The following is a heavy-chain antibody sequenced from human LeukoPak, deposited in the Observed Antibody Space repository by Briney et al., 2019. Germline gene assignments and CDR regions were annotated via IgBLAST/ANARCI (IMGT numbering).Heavy chain of an antibody. CDR1: GYTFTSYY. Sequence: GASVKVSCEASGYTFTSYYMHWVRQVPGQGLEWMGLINPSGGSTYYAQKFLGRVSMTSDTSTNRVYMELSSLRSEDTAIYYCARGSYGSDNTYYFYGMDVWGKGTTVTVSS. CDR3: ARGSYGSDNTYYFYGMDV. D-gene: IGHD3-10*01. J-gene: IGHJ6*04. CDR2: INPSGGST. V-gene: IGHV1-46*01.